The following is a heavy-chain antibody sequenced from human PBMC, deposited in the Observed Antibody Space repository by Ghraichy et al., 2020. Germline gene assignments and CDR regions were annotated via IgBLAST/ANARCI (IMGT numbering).Heavy chain of an antibody. CDR1: GFTFDDYT. V-gene: IGHV3-43*01. CDR3: AKDIGWYSGSYGAFDY. D-gene: IGHD1-26*01. CDR2: ISWDGGST. Sequence: GGSLRLSCAASGFTFDDYTMHWVRQAPGKGLEWVSLISWDGGSTYYADSVKGRFTISRDNSKNSLYLQMNSLRTEDTALYYCAKDIGWYSGSYGAFDYWGQGTLVTVSS. J-gene: IGHJ4*02.